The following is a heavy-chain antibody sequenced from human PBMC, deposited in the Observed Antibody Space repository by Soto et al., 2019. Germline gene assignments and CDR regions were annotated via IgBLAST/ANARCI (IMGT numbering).Heavy chain of an antibody. V-gene: IGHV4-39*01. CDR2: VSHSGST. CDR1: GGSISSAAYY. D-gene: IGHD2-21*02. CDR3: GRLEGLTTISYYFDY. J-gene: IGHJ4*02. Sequence: SETLSLTCTASGGSISSAAYYWSWIRQHPGKGLEWIGSVSHSGSTYYNPSLESRVTISVDKSKNQFSLKLMSLSAADTAVYYCGRLEGLTTISYYFDYWGQGALVTVSS.